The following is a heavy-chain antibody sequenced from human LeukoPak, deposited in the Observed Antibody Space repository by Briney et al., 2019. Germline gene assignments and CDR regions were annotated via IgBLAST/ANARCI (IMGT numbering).Heavy chain of an antibody. J-gene: IGHJ6*03. CDR1: GGTFISYA. V-gene: IGHV1-69*05. CDR2: IVPKFGTP. D-gene: IGHD5-24*01. Sequence: ASVTVSCKASGGTFISYAISWVRQAPGQGLEWMGGIVPKFGTPNYAQKFQGRLTITTDESTSTAYMELGSLTSEDTAVYYCARSTTTTMGLYYYYMDVWGKGTAVTVSS. CDR3: ARSTTTTMGLYYYYMDV.